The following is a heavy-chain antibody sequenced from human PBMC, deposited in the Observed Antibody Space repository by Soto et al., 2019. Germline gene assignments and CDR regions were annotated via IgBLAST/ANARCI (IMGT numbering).Heavy chain of an antibody. Sequence: SVKVSCKASGDTFSSYTISWVRQAPGQGLEWMGRIIPNLGIANYAQKLQGRVTITTDTSTSTAYMELRSLRSDDTAVYYCAREESDFRGPNWFDPWGQGTLVTVSS. CDR2: IIPNLGIA. V-gene: IGHV1-69*04. CDR3: AREESDFRGPNWFDP. CDR1: GDTFSSYT. J-gene: IGHJ5*02. D-gene: IGHD3-3*01.